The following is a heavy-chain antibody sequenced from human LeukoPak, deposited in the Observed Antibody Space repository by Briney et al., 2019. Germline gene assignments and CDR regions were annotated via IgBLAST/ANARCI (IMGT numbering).Heavy chain of an antibody. D-gene: IGHD2-15*01. CDR1: GLPFSSAW. CDR3: AKEVEVSPGPDY. CDR2: IKGDGSEQ. Sequence: PGGSLRLSCAASGLPFSSAWMSWVRQAPGKGLEWVANIKGDGSEQYYVDSVKGRFTISRDNARNSLYLQMNSLRAEDTAVYYCAKEVEVSPGPDYWGQGTLVTVSS. V-gene: IGHV3-7*01. J-gene: IGHJ4*02.